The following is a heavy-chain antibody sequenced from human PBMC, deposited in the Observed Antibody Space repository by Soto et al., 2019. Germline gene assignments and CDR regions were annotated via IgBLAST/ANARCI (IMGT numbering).Heavy chain of an antibody. CDR2: IWYDGSNN. V-gene: IGHV3-33*01. D-gene: IGHD2-2*01. CDR1: GFTFSSYG. Sequence: QVQLVESGGGVVQPGRSLRLSCAASGFTFSSYGMHWVRQAPGKGLEWVAVIWYDGSNNYYADSVKGRFTISRDNSKNTLYLQMTSLRAEDTAVYYCARASYQLLFNYYYGMDVWGQGTTVTVSS. CDR3: ARASYQLLFNYYYGMDV. J-gene: IGHJ6*02.